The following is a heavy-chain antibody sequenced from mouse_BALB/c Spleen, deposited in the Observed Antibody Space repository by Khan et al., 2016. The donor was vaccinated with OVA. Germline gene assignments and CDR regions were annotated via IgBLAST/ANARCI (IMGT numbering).Heavy chain of an antibody. V-gene: IGHV14-3*02. Sequence: VRLQQSGAELVKPGASVKLSCSASGFNIKDTYIHWMKQRPEQGLEWIGRIDPPNDDSKYGPKFQAKATLTAVTSSNTAYLQLSSLTSEDTAVYYCATLYGNPFVFWGQGTLVSVSA. CDR1: GFNIKDTY. J-gene: IGHJ3*01. CDR2: IDPPNDDS. CDR3: ATLYGNPFVF. D-gene: IGHD2-1*01.